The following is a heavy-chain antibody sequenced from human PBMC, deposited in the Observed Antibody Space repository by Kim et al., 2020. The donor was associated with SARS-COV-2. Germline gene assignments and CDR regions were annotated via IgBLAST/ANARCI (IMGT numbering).Heavy chain of an antibody. CDR3: AKGLEWLPTEGGCNY. V-gene: IGHV3-9*01. D-gene: IGHD6-19*01. J-gene: IGHJ4*02. Sequence: GGSLRLSCAASGFTFDDYAMHWVRQAPGKGLEWVSGISWNSGSIGYADSVKGRFTISRDNAKNSLYLQMNSLRAEDTALYYCAKGLEWLPTEGGCNYWGQGTLVTVSS. CDR1: GFTFDDYA. CDR2: ISWNSGSI.